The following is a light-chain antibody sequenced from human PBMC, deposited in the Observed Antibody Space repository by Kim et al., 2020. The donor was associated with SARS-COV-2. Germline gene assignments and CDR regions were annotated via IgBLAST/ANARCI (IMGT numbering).Light chain of an antibody. Sequence: SVSPGQTASITCSGDKLGDKYACWYQQKPGQSPVLVIYQDSKRPSGIPERFSGSNSGNTATLTISGTQAMDEADYYCQAWDGSTAVFGGGTKVTVL. V-gene: IGLV3-1*01. CDR1: KLGDKY. J-gene: IGLJ2*01. CDR3: QAWDGSTAV. CDR2: QDS.